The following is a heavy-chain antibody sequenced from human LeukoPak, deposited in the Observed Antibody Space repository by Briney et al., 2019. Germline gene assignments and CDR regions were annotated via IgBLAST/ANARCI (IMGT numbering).Heavy chain of an antibody. CDR1: GFTFSDYY. J-gene: IGHJ3*02. CDR2: ISSSGSTI. Sequence: GGSLRLSCAASGFTFSDYYMSWIRQAPGKGLEWVSYISSSGSTIYYADSVKGRFTISRDNAKNSLYLQMNSLRAEDTAVYYCARAIMSSGSHAFDIWGQGAMVTVSS. V-gene: IGHV3-11*04. D-gene: IGHD3-22*01. CDR3: ARAIMSSGSHAFDI.